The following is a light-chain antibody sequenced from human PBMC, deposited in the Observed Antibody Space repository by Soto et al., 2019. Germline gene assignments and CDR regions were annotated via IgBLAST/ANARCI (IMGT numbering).Light chain of an antibody. J-gene: IGKJ4*01. CDR3: QKYNSVPLT. CDR2: AAS. CDR1: QGIGNH. V-gene: IGKV1-27*01. Sequence: DIQMTQSPSSLSASVGARVTITCRASQGIGNHLAWYQQKPGKPPNLLIHAASTLQSGVPSRFSVSASGTDFTLTISSLQPEDVATYYCQKYNSVPLTFGGGTKVEIQ.